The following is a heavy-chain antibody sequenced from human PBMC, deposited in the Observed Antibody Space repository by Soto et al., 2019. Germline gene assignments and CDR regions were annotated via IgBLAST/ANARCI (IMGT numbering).Heavy chain of an antibody. V-gene: IGHV4-4*02. CDR3: AGAARLSPFDF. D-gene: IGHD6-6*01. J-gene: IGHJ4*02. CDR2: LYHTGNT. Sequence: VQLQESGPGLVEPSGTLSLTCTASSGSIGSGIWWSWLRQPPGKGLEWIGELYHTGNTNYNPPLKSRLTMSVDESKNRFSLCLSCVTAADTAVDSCAGAARLSPFDFWVRGTLVTVSS. CDR1: SGSIGSGIW.